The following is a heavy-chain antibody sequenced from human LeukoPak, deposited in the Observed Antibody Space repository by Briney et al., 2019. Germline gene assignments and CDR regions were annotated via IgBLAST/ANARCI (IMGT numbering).Heavy chain of an antibody. J-gene: IGHJ4*02. CDR2: IYYSGST. V-gene: IGHV4-59*08. CDR3: ARHYGP. CDR1: GGSISSYY. D-gene: IGHD3-10*01. Sequence: PSETLSLTCTVSGGSISSYYWSWIRQSPGRGLEWIGYIYYSGSTYYNPSLKSRVTISVDTSKNQFSLKLNSVTATDTAVYYCARHYGPWGQGTLVTVSS.